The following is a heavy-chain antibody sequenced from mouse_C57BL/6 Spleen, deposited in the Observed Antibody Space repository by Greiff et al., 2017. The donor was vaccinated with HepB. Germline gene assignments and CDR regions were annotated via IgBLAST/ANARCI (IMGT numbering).Heavy chain of an antibody. CDR2: IDPSDSYT. CDR3: ARSSWD. J-gene: IGHJ4*01. CDR1: GYTFTSYW. V-gene: IGHV1-50*01. D-gene: IGHD4-1*01. Sequence: VQLQQSGAELVKPGASVKLSCKASGYTFTSYWMQWVKQRPGQGLEWIGEIDPSDSYTNYNQKFKGKATLTVDTSSSTAYMQLSSLTSEDSAVYYCARSSWDWGQGTSVTVSS.